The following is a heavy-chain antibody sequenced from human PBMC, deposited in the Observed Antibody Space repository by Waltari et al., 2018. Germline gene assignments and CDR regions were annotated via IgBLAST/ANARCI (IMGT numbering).Heavy chain of an antibody. V-gene: IGHV4-39*01. Sequence: QLQLHESGPGLVKPSETLSLTCTVSGGSISSSSYYWGWLLQPPGKGLEGIGSIYYSGITYYNTSIKSRVTIYVETSKNKFYLKLSSVTAADTAVYYCASRITMVRGVPEGAFDIWGQGTMVTVSS. CDR2: IYYSGIT. J-gene: IGHJ3*02. CDR1: GGSISSSSYY. CDR3: ASRITMVRGVPEGAFDI. D-gene: IGHD3-10*01.